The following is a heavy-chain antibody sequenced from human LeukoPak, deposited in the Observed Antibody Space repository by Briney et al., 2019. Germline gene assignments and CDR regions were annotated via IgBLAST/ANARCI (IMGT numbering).Heavy chain of an antibody. CDR2: MYYSGSS. D-gene: IGHD6-13*01. V-gene: IGHV4-59*01. CDR3: AREGVAAAGAFDN. CDR1: GGSIRGYY. J-gene: IGHJ4*02. Sequence: SETLSLTCTVSGGSIRGYYWSWIRQPPGKGLEWIAHMYYSGSSKYNPYLKSRATISRDTSKNQFSLKLTSVTVADTAVYFCAREGVAAAGAFDNWGQGTLVTVPS.